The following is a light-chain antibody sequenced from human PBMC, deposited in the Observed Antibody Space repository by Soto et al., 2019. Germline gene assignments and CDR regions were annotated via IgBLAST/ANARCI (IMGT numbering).Light chain of an antibody. V-gene: IGLV1-40*01. Sequence: QSVLTQPPSVSGAPGQTVTISCTGSSSNIGAGYDVHWYQQLPGTAPKLLIYGNSKRPSGVPDRFSGSKSGTSASLAITGLQADDEADYYCHSYDSSLSGDVFGTGTKVTVL. CDR1: SSNIGAGYD. CDR2: GNS. CDR3: HSYDSSLSGDV. J-gene: IGLJ1*01.